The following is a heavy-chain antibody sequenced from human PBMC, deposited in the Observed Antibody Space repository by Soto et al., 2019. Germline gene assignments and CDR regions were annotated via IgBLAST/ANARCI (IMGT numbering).Heavy chain of an antibody. V-gene: IGHV3-23*01. Sequence: EVQLLESGGGLFQPGGSLRLSCAASGFTFNNYAVTWVRQAPGKGLEWVSSISGSGDATYYADSVESRFTMSRDNSQNTLYLQMNSLRAEDTAVYYCAKEQGDTSMLNFDYWGQGTLVTVSS. J-gene: IGHJ4*02. CDR3: AKEQGDTSMLNFDY. CDR2: ISGSGDAT. D-gene: IGHD5-18*01. CDR1: GFTFNNYA.